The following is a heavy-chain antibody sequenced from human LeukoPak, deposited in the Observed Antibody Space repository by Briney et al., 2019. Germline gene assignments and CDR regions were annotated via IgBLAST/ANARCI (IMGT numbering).Heavy chain of an antibody. Sequence: GGSLRLSCAASGLTFTSSWMHWARQAPGKGLVWVSYISPDGSSPTYADSVKGRFTVSRDNAKNTLYLQMNSLRAEDTAVYYCARGRPGKFDYWGQGTLVTVSS. CDR3: ARGRPGKFDY. CDR1: GLTFTSSW. J-gene: IGHJ4*02. V-gene: IGHV3-74*01. CDR2: ISPDGSSP. D-gene: IGHD4-23*01.